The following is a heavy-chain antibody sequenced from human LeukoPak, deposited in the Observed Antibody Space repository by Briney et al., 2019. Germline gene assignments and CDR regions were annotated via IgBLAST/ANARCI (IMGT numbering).Heavy chain of an antibody. D-gene: IGHD1-26*01. CDR1: GFTFISYW. CDR3: AAGIEKGGATGFDY. J-gene: IGHJ4*02. CDR2: IRQDGSEK. Sequence: GGSLRLSCAASGFTFISYWMTWVRQAPGKGLEWVASIRQDGSEKYYVDSVKGRFTISRDNAKNSLFLQMSSLRAEDTAVYYCAAGIEKGGATGFDYWGQGTLVTVSS. V-gene: IGHV3-7*03.